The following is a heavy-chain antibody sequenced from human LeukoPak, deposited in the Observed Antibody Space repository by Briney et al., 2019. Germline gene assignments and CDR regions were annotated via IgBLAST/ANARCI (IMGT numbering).Heavy chain of an antibody. CDR3: GRRPAVDGPIDN. D-gene: IGHD3/OR15-3a*01. CDR1: GGSLHRSF. J-gene: IGHJ4*02. V-gene: IGHV4-59*01. Sequence: SETLSLTCIVSGGSLHRSFWTWVRQPPGKGLQCLGRIYSSGTTDYSPSLKSRLTISIDTSMNQFSLRLASVTAADTAVYYCGRRPAVDGPIDNWGQGILVAVSS. CDR2: IYSSGTT.